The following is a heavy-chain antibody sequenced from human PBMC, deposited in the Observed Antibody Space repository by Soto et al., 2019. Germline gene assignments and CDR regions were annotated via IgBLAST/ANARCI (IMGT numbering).Heavy chain of an antibody. Sequence: QVQLQGSGPGLVRPSGTLSLTCSVSGASVTDYSWTWIRQPAGRGLEWIGLIYRSGSTTYNPSLESRVTMLLDTSKTQFSLRLTSVTAAETAVYYCARVFYTDSGGYPRPIFDSWSQGTLVTVSS. J-gene: IGHJ4*02. V-gene: IGHV4-4*07. CDR3: ARVFYTDSGGYPRPIFDS. CDR1: GASVTDYS. CDR2: IYRSGST. D-gene: IGHD3-22*01.